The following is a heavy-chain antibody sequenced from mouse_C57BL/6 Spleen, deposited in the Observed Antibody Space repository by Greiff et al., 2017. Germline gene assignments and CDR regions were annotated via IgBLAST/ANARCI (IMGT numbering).Heavy chain of an antibody. CDR1: GYTFTDYY. Sequence: VQLQQSGPVLVKPGASVKMSCKASGYTFTDYYMNWVKQSHGKSLEWIGVINPYNGGTSYNQKFKGKATLTVDKSSSTAYMELNSLTSEDSAVYYCERRTGTRYFGYWGQGTTLTVSS. J-gene: IGHJ2*01. CDR2: INPYNGGT. CDR3: ERRTGTRYFGY. D-gene: IGHD4-1*01. V-gene: IGHV1-19*01.